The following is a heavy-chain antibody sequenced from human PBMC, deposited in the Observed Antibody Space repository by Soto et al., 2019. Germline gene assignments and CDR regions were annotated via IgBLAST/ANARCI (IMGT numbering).Heavy chain of an antibody. Sequence: ASVKVSCKASGYTFTGYYMHWVRQAPEQGLEWMGWINPNSAATNYAQKFQGRVTMTRDSSISTGYMELSRLRSDDTAVYYCASSPLRETSMADFDYWGQGTAVTV. D-gene: IGHD5-18*01. J-gene: IGHJ4*02. CDR2: INPNSAAT. CDR1: GYTFTGYY. CDR3: ASSPLRETSMADFDY. V-gene: IGHV1-2*02.